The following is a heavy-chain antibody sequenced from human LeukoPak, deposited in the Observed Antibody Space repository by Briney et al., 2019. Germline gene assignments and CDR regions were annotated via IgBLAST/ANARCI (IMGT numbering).Heavy chain of an antibody. Sequence: GGSLRLSCATSGFTFSSYGMHWVRQAPGKGLEWVAFIRYDGSNKYYADSVKGRFTISRDNSKDTLYLQMNSLRAEDTAVYYCAKDQLGEELLGDYWGQGTLVTVSS. CDR1: GFTFSSYG. CDR2: IRYDGSNK. D-gene: IGHD1-26*01. CDR3: AKDQLGEELLGDY. J-gene: IGHJ4*02. V-gene: IGHV3-30*02.